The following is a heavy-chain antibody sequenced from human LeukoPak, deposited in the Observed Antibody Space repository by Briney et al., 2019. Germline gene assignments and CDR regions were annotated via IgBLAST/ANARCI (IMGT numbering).Heavy chain of an antibody. V-gene: IGHV3-11*06. CDR1: GFTFSDYY. CDR2: ITSSTTYI. J-gene: IGHJ4*02. CDR3: ARWPYSSSYYFDY. Sequence: AGGSLRLSCAASGFTFSDYYMSWIRQSPEKGLEWVSSITSSTTYIYYADSVRGRFTLSRDNAKNSLYLQMNSLRAEDTAVYYCARWPYSSSYYFDYWGRGTLVTISS. D-gene: IGHD6-6*01.